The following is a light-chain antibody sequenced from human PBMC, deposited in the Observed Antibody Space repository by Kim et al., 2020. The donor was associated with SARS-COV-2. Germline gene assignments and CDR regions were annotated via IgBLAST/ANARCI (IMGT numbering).Light chain of an antibody. V-gene: IGLV3-21*04. CDR2: FDS. CDR3: QVWDTSSDYQYV. J-gene: IGLJ1*01. CDR1: NIGSNS. Sequence: PGKTARITCGGDNIGSNSVHWYQRKSGPAPVLVMYFDSDRPAEIPERFSASKSGNTATLTINKVEAGDEADYYCQVWDTSSDYQYVFGTGTKVTVL.